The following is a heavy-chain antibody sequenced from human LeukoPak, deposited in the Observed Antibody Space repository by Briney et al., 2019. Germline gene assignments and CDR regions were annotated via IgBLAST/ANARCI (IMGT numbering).Heavy chain of an antibody. V-gene: IGHV3-48*03. CDR2: ISSSGSTI. J-gene: IGHJ1*01. Sequence: PGGSLRLSCAASGFTFSSYEMNWVRQAPGKGLEWVSYISSSGSTIYYADSVKGRFTISRDNAKNSLYLQMNSLRAEDTAVYYCARHAPPNYDILTGYYLSAEYFQHWGQGTLVTVSS. CDR1: GFTFSSYE. D-gene: IGHD3-9*01. CDR3: ARHAPPNYDILTGYYLSAEYFQH.